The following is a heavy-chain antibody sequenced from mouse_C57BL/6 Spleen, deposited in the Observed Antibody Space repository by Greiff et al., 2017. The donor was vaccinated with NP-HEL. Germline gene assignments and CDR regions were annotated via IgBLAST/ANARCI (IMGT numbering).Heavy chain of an antibody. J-gene: IGHJ2*01. Sequence: EVKLMESGGGLVQPKGSLKLSCAASGFSFNTYAMNWVRQAPGKGLEWVARIRSKSNNYATYYADSVKDRFTISRDDSESMLYLQMNNLKTEDTAMYYCVRHGRGLDYWGQGTTLTVSS. CDR1: GFSFNTYA. V-gene: IGHV10-1*01. CDR2: IRSKSNNYAT. D-gene: IGHD2-4*01. CDR3: VRHGRGLDY.